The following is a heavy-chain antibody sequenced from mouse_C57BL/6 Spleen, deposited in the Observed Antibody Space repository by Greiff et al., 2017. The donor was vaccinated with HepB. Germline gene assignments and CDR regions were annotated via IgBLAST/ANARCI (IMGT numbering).Heavy chain of an antibody. J-gene: IGHJ4*01. CDR1: GFTFSSYA. D-gene: IGHD2-4*01. Sequence: EVMLMESGEGLVKPGGSLKLSCAASGFTFSSYAMSWVRQTPEKRLEWVAYISSGGDYIYYADTVKGRFTISRDNARNTLYLQMSSLKSEDTAMYYCTRDDDYDEGYAMDYWGQGTSVTVSS. V-gene: IGHV5-9-1*02. CDR3: TRDDDYDEGYAMDY. CDR2: ISSGGDYI.